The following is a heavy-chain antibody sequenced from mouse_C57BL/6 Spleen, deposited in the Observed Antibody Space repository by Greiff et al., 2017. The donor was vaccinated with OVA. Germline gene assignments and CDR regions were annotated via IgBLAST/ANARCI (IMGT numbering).Heavy chain of an antibody. D-gene: IGHD1-1*01. CDR3: AKGGTTVVARYAMDY. CDR1: GFSLTSYG. V-gene: IGHV2-4*01. Sequence: VKLVESGPGLVQPSQSLSITCTVSGFSLTSYGVHWVRQPPGKGLEWLGVIWSGGSTDYNAAFISRLSISKDNSKSQVFFKMNSLQADDTAIYYCAKGGTTVVARYAMDYWGQGTSVTVSS. CDR2: IWSGGST. J-gene: IGHJ4*01.